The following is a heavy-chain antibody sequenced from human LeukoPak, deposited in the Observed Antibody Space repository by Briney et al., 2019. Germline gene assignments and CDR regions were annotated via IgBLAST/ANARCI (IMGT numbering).Heavy chain of an antibody. Sequence: SKTLSLTCTVSGGSISSYYWSWIRQPPGKGLEWIGYIYYSGSTNYNPSLKSRVTISVDTSKNQFSLRLSSVTAADTAVYYCARGPTPGVVVVVAQFDPWGQGTLVTVSS. CDR2: IYYSGST. J-gene: IGHJ5*02. CDR1: GGSISSYY. D-gene: IGHD2-15*01. V-gene: IGHV4-59*01. CDR3: ARGPTPGVVVVVAQFDP.